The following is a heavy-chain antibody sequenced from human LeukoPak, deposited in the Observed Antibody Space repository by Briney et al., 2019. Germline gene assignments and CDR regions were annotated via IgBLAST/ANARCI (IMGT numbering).Heavy chain of an antibody. Sequence: SETLSLTCAVYGGSFSGYYWSWIRQPPGKGLEWIGEINHSGSTNYNPSLKSRVTISVDTSKNQFSLKLSSVTAADTAVYYCAREYFRFGVDWFDPWGQGTLVTVSS. CDR1: GGSFSGYY. V-gene: IGHV4-34*01. CDR3: AREYFRFGVDWFDP. CDR2: INHSGST. J-gene: IGHJ5*02. D-gene: IGHD3-10*01.